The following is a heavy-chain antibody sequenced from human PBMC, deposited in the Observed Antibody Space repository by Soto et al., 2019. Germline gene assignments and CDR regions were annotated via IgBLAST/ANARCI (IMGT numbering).Heavy chain of an antibody. Sequence: ASVKVSCKASGYTFTHHYIHWVRQAPGQGLDWVGVINPGGGRTNYAQKFQGRVTMTRDTSISTAYMELSRLTSDDTAVYYCASAAVTGTAGLDFWGQGTQVTVSS. CDR3: ASAAVTGTAGLDF. D-gene: IGHD6-19*01. CDR1: GYTFTHHY. CDR2: INPGGGRT. V-gene: IGHV1-2*02. J-gene: IGHJ4*02.